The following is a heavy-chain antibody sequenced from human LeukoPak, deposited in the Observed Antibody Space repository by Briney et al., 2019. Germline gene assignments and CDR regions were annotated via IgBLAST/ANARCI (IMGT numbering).Heavy chain of an antibody. V-gene: IGHV5-51*01. Sequence: GESLKISCKGSGYTFTNYWIGWVRQMPGKGLEWMGIIYPGDSETRYSPSFQGQVTISADKSISTAYLQWSSLKASVTAIYYCARQYFAKSGIDYWGQGTLVTVSS. CDR3: ARQYFAKSGIDY. CDR2: IYPGDSET. D-gene: IGHD2/OR15-2a*01. J-gene: IGHJ4*02. CDR1: GYTFTNYW.